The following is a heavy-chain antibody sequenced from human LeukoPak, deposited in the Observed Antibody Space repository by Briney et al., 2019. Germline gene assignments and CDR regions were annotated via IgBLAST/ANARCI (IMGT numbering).Heavy chain of an antibody. J-gene: IGHJ4*02. Sequence: SETLSLTCTVSGGSISSYYWSWIRQPAGKGLEWIGRIYTSGSTNYNPSLKSQVTMSVDTSKNQFSLKLSSVTAADTAVYYCARVRLTVTAGTIDYWGQGTLVTVSS. CDR2: IYTSGST. CDR1: GGSISSYY. D-gene: IGHD4-17*01. CDR3: ARVRLTVTAGTIDY. V-gene: IGHV4-4*07.